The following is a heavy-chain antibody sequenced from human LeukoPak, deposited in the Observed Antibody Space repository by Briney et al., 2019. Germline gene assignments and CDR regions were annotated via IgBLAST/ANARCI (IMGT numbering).Heavy chain of an antibody. CDR1: GGSISSYY. Sequence: SETLSLTCTVSGGSISSYYWSWIRQPAGKGLEWIGRIYTSGSTNYNPSLKSRVTMSVDTSKNQFSLRLSSVTAADTAVYYCARERGEVYDFSRKYYFDYWGQGTLVTVSS. CDR3: ARERGEVYDFSRKYYFDY. J-gene: IGHJ4*02. CDR2: IYTSGST. D-gene: IGHD3-3*01. V-gene: IGHV4-4*07.